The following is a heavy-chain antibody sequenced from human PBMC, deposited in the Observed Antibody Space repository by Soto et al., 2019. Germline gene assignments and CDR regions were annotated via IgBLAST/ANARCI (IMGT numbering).Heavy chain of an antibody. CDR3: ARRENEYYYDSSGYPDY. D-gene: IGHD3-22*01. Sequence: GASVKVSCKDSGYTFTSYDINWVRQATGQGLEWMGWMNPNSGNTGYAQKFQGRVTMTRNTSISTAYMELSSLRSEDTAVYYCARRENEYYYDSSGYPDYWGQGTLGTVSS. J-gene: IGHJ4*02. CDR1: GYTFTSYD. V-gene: IGHV1-8*01. CDR2: MNPNSGNT.